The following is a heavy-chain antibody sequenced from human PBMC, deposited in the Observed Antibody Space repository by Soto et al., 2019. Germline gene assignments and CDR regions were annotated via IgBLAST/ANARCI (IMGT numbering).Heavy chain of an antibody. Sequence: QVQLVESGGGVVQPGRSLRLSCAASGFTFNTYGMHWVRQAPGKGLEWVAVIWYDGSKKYHADSVKGRFTISRDNSKNTLYLERNSLRAEETAVYYCVVAVGAKDYYYGMDVWGQGTTVTVSS. CDR1: GFTFNTYG. D-gene: IGHD1-26*01. V-gene: IGHV3-33*01. CDR2: IWYDGSKK. J-gene: IGHJ6*02. CDR3: VVAVGAKDYYYGMDV.